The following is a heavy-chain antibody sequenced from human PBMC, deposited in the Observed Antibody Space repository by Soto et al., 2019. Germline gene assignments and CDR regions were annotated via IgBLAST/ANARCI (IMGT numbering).Heavy chain of an antibody. J-gene: IGHJ5*02. Sequence: ASVKVSCKASGYTFTSYGISWVRQAPGQGLEWMGWISAYNGNTNYAQKLQGRVTMTTDTSTSTAYMELRSLRSDDTAVYYCARVVLRFLGWFNWFDPWGQGTLVTVSS. V-gene: IGHV1-18*01. D-gene: IGHD3-3*01. CDR2: ISAYNGNT. CDR1: GYTFTSYG. CDR3: ARVVLRFLGWFNWFDP.